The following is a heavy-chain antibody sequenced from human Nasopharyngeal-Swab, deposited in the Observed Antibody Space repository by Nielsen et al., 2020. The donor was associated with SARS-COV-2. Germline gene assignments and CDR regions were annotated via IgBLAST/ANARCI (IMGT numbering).Heavy chain of an antibody. J-gene: IGHJ6*02. V-gene: IGHV4-39*01. CDR3: ARHVPAILWFGVQSYYGMDV. CDR1: GGSISSSSYY. D-gene: IGHD3-10*01. Sequence: SETLSLTCTVSGGSISSSSYYWGWIRQPPGKGLEWIGSIYHSGSTYYNPSLKSRVTISVDTSKNQFSLKLSSVTAADTAVYYCARHVPAILWFGVQSYYGMDVWGQGTTVTVSS. CDR2: IYHSGST.